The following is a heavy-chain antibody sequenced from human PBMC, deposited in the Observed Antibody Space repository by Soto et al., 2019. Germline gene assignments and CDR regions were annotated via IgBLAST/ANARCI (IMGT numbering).Heavy chain of an antibody. Sequence: QVQLVQSGAEVKKHGSSVKVSCEASGGTFSSYPINWVRQAPGQGLEWMGGIIPFFGTSNYAQKFQGRVTITADESTSTAYMELRSLRSEDTAVYYCARVGHITNYGMAVWGQGTTVTVSS. V-gene: IGHV1-69*01. D-gene: IGHD1-26*01. CDR1: GGTFSSYP. J-gene: IGHJ6*02. CDR2: IIPFFGTS. CDR3: ARVGHITNYGMAV.